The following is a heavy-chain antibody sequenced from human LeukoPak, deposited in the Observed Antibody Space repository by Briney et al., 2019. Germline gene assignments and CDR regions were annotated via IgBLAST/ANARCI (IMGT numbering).Heavy chain of an antibody. J-gene: IGHJ5*02. CDR1: GFTFSSYA. V-gene: IGHV3-23*01. Sequence: GGSLRLSCAASGFTFSSYAMSWVRQAPGKGLEWVSAISGSGGSTYYADSVKGRFTISRDNSKNTLYLQMNSLRAEDTAVYYCARTYSSSWYEYNWFDPWGQGTLVTVFS. CDR2: ISGSGGST. CDR3: ARTYSSSWYEYNWFDP. D-gene: IGHD6-13*01.